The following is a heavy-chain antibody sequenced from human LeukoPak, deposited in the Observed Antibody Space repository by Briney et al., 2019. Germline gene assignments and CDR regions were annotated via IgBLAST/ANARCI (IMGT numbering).Heavy chain of an antibody. CDR3: AKDGPVLRYFDWLSTTFDY. V-gene: IGHV3-23*01. Sequence: GGSLRLSCAASGFTFSSYAMSWVRQAPGKGLEWVSAISGSGGSTYYADSVKGRFTISRDNSKNTLYLQMNSLRAEDTAVYYCAKDGPVLRYFDWLSTTFDYWGQGTLVTVSS. D-gene: IGHD3-9*01. J-gene: IGHJ4*02. CDR2: ISGSGGST. CDR1: GFTFSSYA.